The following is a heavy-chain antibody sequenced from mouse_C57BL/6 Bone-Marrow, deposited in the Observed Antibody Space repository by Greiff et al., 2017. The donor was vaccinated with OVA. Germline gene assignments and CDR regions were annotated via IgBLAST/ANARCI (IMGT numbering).Heavy chain of an antibody. CDR3: ARTWYEAY. CDR2: ISSGSSTI. Sequence: EVKLVESGGGLVKPGGSLKLSCAASGFTFSDYGMHWVRQAPEKGLEWVAYISSGSSTIYYADTVKGRFTISRDNAKNTLFLQMTSLRSEDTAMYYCARTWYEAYWGQGTLVTVSA. CDR1: GFTFSDYG. D-gene: IGHD2-10*02. V-gene: IGHV5-17*01. J-gene: IGHJ3*01.